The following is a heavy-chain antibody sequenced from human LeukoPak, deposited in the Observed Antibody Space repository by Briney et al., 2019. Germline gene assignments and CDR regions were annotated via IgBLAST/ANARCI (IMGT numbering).Heavy chain of an antibody. CDR2: VYYGGTT. D-gene: IGHD6-19*01. V-gene: IGHV4-39*01. Sequence: SETLSLACTVSGDSLSSGSYFWGWLRQPPGPGREWIAPVYYGGTTYYNPSLKSRVTISVDTSKNQSSLKLSSVTAADTAVYYCARGQWLGEFDYWGQGTLVTVSS. J-gene: IGHJ4*02. CDR3: ARGQWLGEFDY. CDR1: GDSLSSGSYF.